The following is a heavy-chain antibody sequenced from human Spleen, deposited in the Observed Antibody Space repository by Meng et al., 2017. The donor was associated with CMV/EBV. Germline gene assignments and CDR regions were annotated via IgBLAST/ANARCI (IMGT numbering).Heavy chain of an antibody. CDR1: GDSVSSKSAA. V-gene: IGHV6-1*01. J-gene: IGHJ5*02. Sequence: CALSGDSVSSKSAAWHWIRQSPSRGLEWLRRTYQRSKWYSDYAVSVKSRITIKADTSKNQFSLQLNSVTPEDTAVYYCARGPGSVDPWGQGTLVTVSS. CDR3: ARGPGSVDP. CDR2: TYQRSKWYS.